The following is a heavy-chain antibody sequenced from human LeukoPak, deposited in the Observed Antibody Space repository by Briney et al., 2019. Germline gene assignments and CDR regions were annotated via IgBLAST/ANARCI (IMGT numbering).Heavy chain of an antibody. CDR1: GSRSVGYS. D-gene: IGHD2-15*01. V-gene: IGHV5-51*02. CDR3: VRALGYCSSGSCYYYDY. J-gene: IGHJ4*02. Sequence: GDPLNIPFQALGSRSVGYSCGGVPRLHGKGLEWIQTFLPGDSETTYSPSFQGQFTISADKSISTAYLQWSSLKASDTAMYYCVRALGYCSSGSCYYYDYWGQGTLVTVSS. CDR2: FLPGDSET.